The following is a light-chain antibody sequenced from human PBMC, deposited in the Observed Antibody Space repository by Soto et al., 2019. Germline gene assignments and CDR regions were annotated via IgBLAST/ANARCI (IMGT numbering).Light chain of an antibody. CDR2: GAS. CDR3: QQYCSSPHT. Sequence: EIVLTQSPGTLSLSPGERATLSCRASQSVSSSYLAWYQHKPGQAPRLLIYGASSRATGIPDRFSGSGSGNDFTLPISRLEPEGFAVYYWQQYCSSPHTFGQGTKLEIK. V-gene: IGKV3-20*01. J-gene: IGKJ2*01. CDR1: QSVSSSY.